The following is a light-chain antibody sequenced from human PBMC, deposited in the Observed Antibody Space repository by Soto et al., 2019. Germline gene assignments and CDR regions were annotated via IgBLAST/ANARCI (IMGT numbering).Light chain of an antibody. Sequence: DIQLTQSASTLSASLGDRVTITWGASQSINGWLAWYQQKPGQAPNLLIYKASTLESGVPSRFSGSGSGTEFNLTVSSLQTDDFATYYCHQYHNFPRTFGQGTKVDIK. CDR1: QSINGW. J-gene: IGKJ1*01. CDR3: HQYHNFPRT. V-gene: IGKV1-5*03. CDR2: KAS.